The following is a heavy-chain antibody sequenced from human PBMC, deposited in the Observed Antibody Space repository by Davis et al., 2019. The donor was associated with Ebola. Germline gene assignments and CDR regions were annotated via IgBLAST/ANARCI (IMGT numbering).Heavy chain of an antibody. J-gene: IGHJ4*02. CDR3: AKGLRWELTGCDY. CDR2: ISSGSTYI. CDR1: GFTFSSYA. V-gene: IGHV3-21*04. Sequence: GESLKISCAASGFTFSSYAMSWVRQAPGKGLEWVSSISSGSTYIYYADSVKGRFTISRDNAKNSLYLQMNSLRAEDTALYYCAKGLRWELTGCDYWGQGTLVTVSS. D-gene: IGHD1-26*01.